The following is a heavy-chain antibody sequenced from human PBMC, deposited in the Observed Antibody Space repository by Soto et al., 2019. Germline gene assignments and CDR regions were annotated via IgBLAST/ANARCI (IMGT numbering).Heavy chain of an antibody. CDR2: INAGNGNT. CDR1: GYTSNNYA. D-gene: IGHD3-10*01. CDR3: ARDMISMVLGAPFY. V-gene: IGHV1-3*01. J-gene: IGHJ4*02. Sequence: QAQLVQSGAEVKKPGASVKVSCKASGYTSNNYAMHWVRQAPGQGLEWMGCINAGNGNTKYSQKFQDRVTISRDTSARTAYMELSSLRSEDTAFYSCARDMISMVLGAPFYWGQATLVTVSS.